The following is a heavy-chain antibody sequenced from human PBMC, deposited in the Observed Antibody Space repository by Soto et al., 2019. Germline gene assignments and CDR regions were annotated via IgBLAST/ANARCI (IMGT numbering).Heavy chain of an antibody. CDR2: IYYSGST. V-gene: IGHV4-31*03. CDR1: GGSISSGGYY. D-gene: IGHD5-12*01. CDR3: ARDRRWLQFRYFDY. J-gene: IGHJ4*02. Sequence: PSETLSLTCTVSGGSISSGGYYWSWIRQHPGKGLEWIGYIYYSGSTYYNPSLKSRVTISVDTSKNQFSLKLSSVTAADTAVYYCARDRRWLQFRYFDYWGQGTLVTVAS.